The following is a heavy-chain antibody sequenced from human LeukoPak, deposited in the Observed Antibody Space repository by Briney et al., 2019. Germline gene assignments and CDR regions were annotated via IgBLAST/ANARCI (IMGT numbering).Heavy chain of an antibody. V-gene: IGHV1-18*04. Sequence: ASVKVSCKASGYTFAIYGISWVRQAPGQGLEWMGWISSDNGYTNYAQKFQGRVTMTTDTSTNTAYMELRSLRSDDTAVYYCARAGSGRYYNYMDVWGKGTTVTVSS. CDR3: ARAGSGRYYNYMDV. J-gene: IGHJ6*03. CDR2: ISSDNGYT. D-gene: IGHD3-10*01. CDR1: GYTFAIYG.